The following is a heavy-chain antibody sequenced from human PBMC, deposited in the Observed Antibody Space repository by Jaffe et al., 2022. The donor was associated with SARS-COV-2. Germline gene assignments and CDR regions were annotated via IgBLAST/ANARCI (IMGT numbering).Heavy chain of an antibody. CDR3: AHRRLHVGSFDF. D-gene: IGHD1-1*01. V-gene: IGHV2-5*02. Sequence: QITLKESGPTLVKPTQTLTLTCTFSGFSLSTNGEGVGWIRQPPGKALEWLALIYWDDDKRYSPSLKSRLTITKDTSKNQVVLTMTNMDPVDTATYYCAHRRLHVGSFDFWGQGTLVTVSS. J-gene: IGHJ4*02. CDR2: IYWDDDK. CDR1: GFSLSTNGEG.